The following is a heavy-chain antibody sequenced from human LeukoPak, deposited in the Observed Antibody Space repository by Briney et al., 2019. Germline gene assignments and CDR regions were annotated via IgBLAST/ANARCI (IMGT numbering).Heavy chain of an antibody. V-gene: IGHV4-39*07. Sequence: SETLSLTCSVSGGSVSHTIYYGGWFARPPGKGLGWLGSVDYSGYMYQSPSHNSRVTISVDTSKNQFSLKMTSVTAADTALYYCARSVFSGSYAFDLWGHGPLVTVSS. CDR1: GGSVSHTIYY. CDR3: ARSVFSGSYAFDL. CDR2: VDYSGYM. D-gene: IGHD1-26*01. J-gene: IGHJ4*01.